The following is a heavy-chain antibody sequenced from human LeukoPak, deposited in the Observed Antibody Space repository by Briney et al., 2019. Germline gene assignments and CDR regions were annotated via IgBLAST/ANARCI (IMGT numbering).Heavy chain of an antibody. D-gene: IGHD4-17*01. Sequence: PGGSLRLSCAVSGVTVSDSYMTWVRQAPGKGLEWVSVIYRGGATYYAESVEGRFTISRDNSKNTLYLQMNTLRAEDTALYYCARESVSDYGDFSGLDFWGQGTLVTVSS. V-gene: IGHV3-53*01. CDR3: ARESVSDYGDFSGLDF. CDR2: IYRGGAT. CDR1: GVTVSDSY. J-gene: IGHJ4*02.